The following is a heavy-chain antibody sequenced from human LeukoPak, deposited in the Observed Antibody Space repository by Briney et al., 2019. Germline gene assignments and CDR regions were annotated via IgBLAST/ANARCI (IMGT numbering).Heavy chain of an antibody. CDR1: GGSIRSSYYY. CDR2: IYYSGST. V-gene: IGHV4-39*01. D-gene: IGHD1-26*01. J-gene: IGHJ4*02. Sequence: SETLSLTCTVSGGSIRSSYYYWGWIRQPPGKGLEWIGSIYYSGSTYYNPSLKSRVTISVDTSKNQFSLKLSSVTAADTAVYYCATRELTADYTDWGQGTLVTVSS. CDR3: ATRELTADYTD.